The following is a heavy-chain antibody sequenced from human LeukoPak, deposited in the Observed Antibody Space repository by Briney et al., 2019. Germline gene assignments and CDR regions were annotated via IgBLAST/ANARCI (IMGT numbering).Heavy chain of an antibody. D-gene: IGHD4-23*01. CDR3: AREMGVVTAHGIDV. CDR1: GGSISSISSNNYH. J-gene: IGHJ6*02. CDR2: IYYSGST. Sequence: SETLSLTCIVSGGSISSISSNNYHWGWIRQPPGKGLEWIGSIYYSGSTYYNPSLKSRVTISVDTSKNQFSLKLSSVTAADTALYYCAREMGVVTAHGIDVWGQGSTVTVSS. V-gene: IGHV4-39*02.